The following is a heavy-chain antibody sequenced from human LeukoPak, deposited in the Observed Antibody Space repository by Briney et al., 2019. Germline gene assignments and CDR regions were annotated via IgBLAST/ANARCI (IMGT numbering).Heavy chain of an antibody. V-gene: IGHV3-30*02. CDR3: ARELYDFWSGYSY. CDR2: IRYDGSNK. CDR1: GFTFSSYG. Sequence: GGSLRLSCAASGFTFSSYGMHWVRQAPGKGLEWVAFIRYDGSNKYYADSVKGRFTISRDNSKNTLYLQMNSLRAEDTAVYYCARELYDFWSGYSYWGQGTLVTVSS. J-gene: IGHJ4*02. D-gene: IGHD3-3*01.